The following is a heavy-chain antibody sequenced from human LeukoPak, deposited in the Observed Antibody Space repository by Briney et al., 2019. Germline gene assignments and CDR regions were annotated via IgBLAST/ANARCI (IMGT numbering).Heavy chain of an antibody. D-gene: IGHD5-18*01. Sequence: GGSLRPSCAASGFTFSSYAMSWVRQAPGKGLEWVSAISGSGGSTYYADSVKGRFTISRDNSKNTLYLQMNSLRAEDTAVYYCAKNRDTAMFRYYYYMDVWGKGTTVTVSS. CDR3: AKNRDTAMFRYYYYMDV. J-gene: IGHJ6*03. CDR2: ISGSGGST. V-gene: IGHV3-23*01. CDR1: GFTFSSYA.